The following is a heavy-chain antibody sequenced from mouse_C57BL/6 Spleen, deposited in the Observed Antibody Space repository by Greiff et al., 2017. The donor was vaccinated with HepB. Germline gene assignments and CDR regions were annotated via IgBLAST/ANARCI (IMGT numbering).Heavy chain of an antibody. CDR3: AESYYDYDLWFAY. CDR1: GYSITSGYY. V-gene: IGHV3-6*01. D-gene: IGHD2-4*01. CDR2: ISYDGSN. J-gene: IGHJ3*01. Sequence: ESGPGLVKPSQSLSLTCSVTGYSITSGYYWNWIRQFPGNKLEWMGYISYDGSNNYNPSLKNRISITRDTSKNQFFLKLNSVTTEDTATYYCAESYYDYDLWFAYWGQGTLVTVSA.